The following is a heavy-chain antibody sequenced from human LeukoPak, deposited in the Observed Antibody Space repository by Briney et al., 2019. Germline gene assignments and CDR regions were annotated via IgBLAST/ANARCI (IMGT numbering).Heavy chain of an antibody. CDR2: ISYDGSNK. CDR3: AKNLRPKLITMVRGNPYYYYGMDA. J-gene: IGHJ6*02. Sequence: GGSLRLSCAASGFTFSSYGMHWVRQAPGKGLEWVAVISYDGSNKYYADSVKGRFTISRDNSKNTLYLQMNSLRAEDTAVYYCAKNLRPKLITMVRGNPYYYYGMDAWGQGTTVTVSS. D-gene: IGHD3-10*01. CDR1: GFTFSSYG. V-gene: IGHV3-30*18.